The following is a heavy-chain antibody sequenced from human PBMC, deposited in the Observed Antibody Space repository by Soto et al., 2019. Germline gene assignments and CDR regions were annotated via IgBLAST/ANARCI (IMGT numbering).Heavy chain of an antibody. J-gene: IGHJ4*02. V-gene: IGHV3-33*01. Sequence: GGSLRLSCGASGFTFSSYGLHWVRQAPGKGLEWVAMILFDGSNKKYADSVKGRFTISRDNSKNIMYLQMDSLRVEDTAVYYCARDVNMIEESLGYWGQGTLVTVSS. CDR2: ILFDGSNK. D-gene: IGHD3-22*01. CDR1: GFTFSSYG. CDR3: ARDVNMIEESLGY.